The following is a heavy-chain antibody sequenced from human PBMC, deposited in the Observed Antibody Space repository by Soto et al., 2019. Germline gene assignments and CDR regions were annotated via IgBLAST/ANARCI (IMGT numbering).Heavy chain of an antibody. CDR2: MSYDGNNK. V-gene: IGHV3-30*18. D-gene: IGHD2-8*01. CDR3: AKGFLSGGYCANGVCYHFDY. Sequence: QVQLVESGGGVVQPGGSLRLSCAASGFTFSRYGMHWVRQAPGKGLEWVAVMSYDGNNKYYADSVKGRFTVSRDNSRNTPYLQMNSPKVEDTAVYFCAKGFLSGGYCANGVCYHFDYWGQGTPVTVSS. J-gene: IGHJ4*02. CDR1: GFTFSRYG.